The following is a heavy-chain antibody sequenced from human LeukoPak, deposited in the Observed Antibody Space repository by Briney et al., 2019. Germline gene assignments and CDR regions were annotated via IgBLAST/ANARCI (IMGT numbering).Heavy chain of an antibody. J-gene: IGHJ6*03. CDR2: ISGSGGST. CDR1: GFTFSSYG. Sequence: GGSLRLSCAASGFTFSSYGMSWVRQAPGKGLEWVSAISGSGGSTYYADSVKGRFTISRDNSKNTLYLQMNSLRAEDTAVYYCAKASVLLWFGEYYYMDVWGKGTTVTISS. CDR3: AKASVLLWFGEYYYMDV. D-gene: IGHD3-10*01. V-gene: IGHV3-23*01.